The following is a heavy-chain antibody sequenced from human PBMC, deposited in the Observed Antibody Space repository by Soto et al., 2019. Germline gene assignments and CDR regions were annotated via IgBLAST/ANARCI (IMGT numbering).Heavy chain of an antibody. J-gene: IGHJ4*02. Sequence: SETLSLTCAVYGGSFSGYYWSWIRQPPGKGLEWIGEINHSGSTNYNPSLKSRVTISVDTSKNQFSLKLSSVTAADTAVYYCARGFNSSTSPLFDYWGQGTLVTVSS. V-gene: IGHV4-34*01. CDR3: ARGFNSSTSPLFDY. CDR2: INHSGST. CDR1: GGSFSGYY. D-gene: IGHD2-2*01.